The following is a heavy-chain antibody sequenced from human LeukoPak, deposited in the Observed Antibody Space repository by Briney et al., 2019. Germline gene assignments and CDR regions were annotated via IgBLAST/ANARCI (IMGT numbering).Heavy chain of an antibody. D-gene: IGHD1-26*01. Sequence: SETLSLTCALYGGSFSGYYWSWIRQPPGKWLEWIGEINHSGSTNYNPSLKSRVTISVDTSKNQFSLKLSSVTAADTAVYYCARLVGATGGYWGQGTLVTVSS. CDR3: ARLVGATGGY. CDR2: INHSGST. J-gene: IGHJ4*02. CDR1: GGSFSGYY. V-gene: IGHV4-34*01.